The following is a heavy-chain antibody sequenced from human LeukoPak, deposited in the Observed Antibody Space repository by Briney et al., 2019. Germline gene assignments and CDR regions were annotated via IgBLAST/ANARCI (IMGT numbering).Heavy chain of an antibody. CDR2: IHLGDSDT. V-gene: IGHV5-51*01. D-gene: IGHD4-23*01. J-gene: IGHJ5*02. Sequence: GESLKISCKGSGYSFTSNWIGWVRQMPGKGLEWMGIIHLGDSDTRYSPSFQGQVTISADKSISTAYLQWSSLKASDIAMYYCARIRYGGNSGVRWFDPWGQGTLVTVSS. CDR1: GYSFTSNW. CDR3: ARIRYGGNSGVRWFDP.